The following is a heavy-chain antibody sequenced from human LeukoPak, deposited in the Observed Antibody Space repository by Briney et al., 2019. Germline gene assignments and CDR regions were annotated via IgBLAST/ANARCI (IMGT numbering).Heavy chain of an antibody. CDR1: GESISSSRHY. CDR2: IYPSGNT. CDR3: ARDGVVTMELDF. D-gene: IGHD3-10*01. J-gene: IGHJ4*02. V-gene: IGHV4-61*02. Sequence: SETLSLTCSVSGESISSSRHYWSWIRQPAGKGLEWIGRIYPSGNTNYNPSLKSRATISLDTSKNQFSLNLKSVTAADTAMYYCARDGVVTMELDFWGQGTLVTVPS.